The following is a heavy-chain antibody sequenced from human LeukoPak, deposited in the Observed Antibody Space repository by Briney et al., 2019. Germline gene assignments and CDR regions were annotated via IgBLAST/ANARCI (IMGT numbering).Heavy chain of an antibody. J-gene: IGHJ6*02. CDR2: ISWNSGSI. V-gene: IGHV3-9*01. D-gene: IGHD3-10*01. CDR1: GFTFDDYA. CDR3: AKNSLLRGGTDHYHGVDV. Sequence: GRSLRLSCAASGFTFDDYAMHWVRQAPGKGLEWVSGISWNSGSIGYADSVKGRFTISRDNAKNSLYLQMNRLRAEDTALYYCAKNSLLRGGTDHYHGVDVWGQGTTVTVSS.